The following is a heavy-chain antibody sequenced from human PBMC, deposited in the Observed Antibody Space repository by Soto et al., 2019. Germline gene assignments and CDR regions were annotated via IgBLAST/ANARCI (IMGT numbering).Heavy chain of an antibody. CDR3: ARSYCSGGSCYPFYWPN. D-gene: IGHD2-15*01. Sequence: SGPTLVNPTQTLTLTCTFSGFSLSTSGMCVSWIRQPPGKALEWLARIDWDDDKYYSTSLKTRLTISKDTSKNQVVLTMSNMAPVDTATYYCARSYCSGGSCYPFYWPNRGQGTLVTV. CDR2: IDWDDDK. J-gene: IGHJ4*02. V-gene: IGHV2-70*11. CDR1: GFSLSTSGMC.